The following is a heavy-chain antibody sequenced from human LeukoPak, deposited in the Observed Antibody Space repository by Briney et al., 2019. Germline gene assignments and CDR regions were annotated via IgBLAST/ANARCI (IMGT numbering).Heavy chain of an antibody. V-gene: IGHV1-46*01. Sequence: ASVKVSCKASGYTFTSYYMHWVRQAPGQGLEWMGIINPSGGSTSYAQKFQGRVTMTRDTSISTAYMELSRLRSDDTAVYYCARGRYSSSWYYWGQGTLVTVSS. CDR2: INPSGGST. CDR1: GYTFTSYY. D-gene: IGHD6-13*01. J-gene: IGHJ4*02. CDR3: ARGRYSSSWYY.